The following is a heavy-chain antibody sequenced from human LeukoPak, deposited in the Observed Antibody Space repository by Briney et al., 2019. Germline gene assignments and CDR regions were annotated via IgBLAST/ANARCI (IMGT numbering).Heavy chain of an antibody. D-gene: IGHD1-26*01. CDR2: IYYSGST. V-gene: IGHV4-39*01. Sequence: SETLSLTCTVSGGSISSSSYYWGWIRQPPGKGLEWIGSIYYSGSTYYNPSLKSRVTISVDTSKNQFSLKLSSVTAADTAVYYCARGRVGATSTWGQGTLVTVSS. CDR3: ARGRVGATST. J-gene: IGHJ4*02. CDR1: GGSISSSSYY.